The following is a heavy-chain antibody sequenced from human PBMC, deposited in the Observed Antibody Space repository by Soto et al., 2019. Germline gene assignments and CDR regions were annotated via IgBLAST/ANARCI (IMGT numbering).Heavy chain of an antibody. J-gene: IGHJ3*02. D-gene: IGHD3-16*01. CDR3: AREGDSDAFDI. CDR2: IYYSGST. Sequence: SETLSLTYTVSGGSISSYYWSWIRQPPGKGLEWIGYIYYSGSTNYNPSLKSRVTISVDTSKNQFSLKLSSVTAADTAVYYCAREGDSDAFDIWGQGTMVTVSS. V-gene: IGHV4-59*01. CDR1: GGSISSYY.